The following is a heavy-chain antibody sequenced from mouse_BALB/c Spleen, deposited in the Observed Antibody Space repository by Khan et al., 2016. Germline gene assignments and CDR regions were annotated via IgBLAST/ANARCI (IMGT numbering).Heavy chain of an antibody. CDR1: GYTFTSYW. D-gene: IGHD2-5*01. CDR2: INPSTGYT. V-gene: IGHV1-7*01. CDR3: ARNRYYSNDNDY. J-gene: IGHJ2*01. Sequence: QVQLQQSGAELAKPGASVKMSCKASGYTFTSYWMHWVKQRPGQGLEWIGYINPSTGYTEYNQKFKDKATLTADKSSSTAYMQLSSLTSEDSAVYYSARNRYYSNDNDYWGQGTTLTVSS.